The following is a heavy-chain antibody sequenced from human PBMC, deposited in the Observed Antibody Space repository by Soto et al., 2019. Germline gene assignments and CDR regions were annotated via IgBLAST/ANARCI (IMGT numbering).Heavy chain of an antibody. V-gene: IGHV1-46*01. Sequence: QVQLVQSGAEVKKPGASVKVSCKASGYTFTSYYMHWVRQAPGQGLEWMGIINPSGGSTSYAQKFQGRVTMTRDTSTSTVYMELSSLRSEDTAVYYCAREGYCSGGSCSYFDYWGQGTLVTVSS. CDR3: AREGYCSGGSCSYFDY. J-gene: IGHJ4*02. CDR2: INPSGGST. CDR1: GYTFTSYY. D-gene: IGHD2-15*01.